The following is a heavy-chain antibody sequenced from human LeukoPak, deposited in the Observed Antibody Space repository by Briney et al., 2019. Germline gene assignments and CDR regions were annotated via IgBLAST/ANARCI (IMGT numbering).Heavy chain of an antibody. D-gene: IGHD1-26*01. V-gene: IGHV1-2*06. J-gene: IGHJ1*01. Sequence: ASVKVSCKASGYTFTDYYMHWVRQAPGQGLEWMGRINPKSGGSNYAQNFQGRVTMTRDTSINTAYMELSGLRSDDTAVYYCARVFRSGSYYKAAEYFQHWGQGTLVTVSS. CDR1: GYTFTDYY. CDR3: ARVFRSGSYYKAAEYFQH. CDR2: INPKSGGS.